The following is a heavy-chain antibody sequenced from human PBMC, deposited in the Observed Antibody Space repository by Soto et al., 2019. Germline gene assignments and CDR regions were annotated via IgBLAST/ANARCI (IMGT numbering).Heavy chain of an antibody. CDR2: IKQDGSEK. J-gene: IGHJ3*02. V-gene: IGHV3-7*01. CDR1: GFTFSSYW. CDR3: ARGLLRFLEWIPGAFDI. D-gene: IGHD3-3*01. Sequence: GGSLRLSCAASGFTFSSYWMSWVRQAPGKGLEWVANIKQDGSEKYYVDSVKGRFTISRDNAKNSLYLQMNSLRAEDTAVYYCARGLLRFLEWIPGAFDIWGQGTMVTVSS.